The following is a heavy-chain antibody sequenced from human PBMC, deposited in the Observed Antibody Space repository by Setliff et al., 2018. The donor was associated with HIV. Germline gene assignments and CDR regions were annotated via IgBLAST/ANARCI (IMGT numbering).Heavy chain of an antibody. Sequence: ASVKVSCKASGSTFTDYYIHWVRQAPGQGLEWMGWINPNSGGTKYALNFQGRVTMTGDTSISTAYMELSRLRSDDTAVFFCAIDVIGGWLRPMPDYWGPGTLVTVSS. D-gene: IGHD5-12*01. CDR2: INPNSGGT. CDR3: AIDVIGGWLRPMPDY. V-gene: IGHV1-2*02. CDR1: GSTFTDYY. J-gene: IGHJ4*02.